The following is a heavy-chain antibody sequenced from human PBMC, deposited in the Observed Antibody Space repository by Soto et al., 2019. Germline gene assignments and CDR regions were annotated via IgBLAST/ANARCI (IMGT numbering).Heavy chain of an antibody. CDR3: ARVESASWLDS. V-gene: IGHV4-31*03. CDR1: GDSVSNGAYY. D-gene: IGHD2-2*01. CDR2: IFYSGDT. J-gene: IGHJ4*02. Sequence: QVQLQESGPGLVKPSQTLSLTRTVSGDSVSNGAYYWSWIRQPPGKGLEWIGYIFYSGDTQYNPSLRSRLTISVDTSQNQFSLKLSSVTVADTAVYFCARVESASWLDSWGQGTLVTVSS.